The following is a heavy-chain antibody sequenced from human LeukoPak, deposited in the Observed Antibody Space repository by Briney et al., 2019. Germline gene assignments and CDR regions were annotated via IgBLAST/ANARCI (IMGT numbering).Heavy chain of an antibody. CDR3: ARVRGYG. Sequence: ASVKVSCKASGNTFTDYYMRWVRQAPGQGLEWMGWVSPDNGDTNYAQKFQGRVTMTRDTSIRTVFMELSRLTSDDTAFYYCARVRGYGWGQGTLVTVSS. CDR2: VSPDNGDT. V-gene: IGHV1-2*02. CDR1: GNTFTDYY. J-gene: IGHJ4*02. D-gene: IGHD2-15*01.